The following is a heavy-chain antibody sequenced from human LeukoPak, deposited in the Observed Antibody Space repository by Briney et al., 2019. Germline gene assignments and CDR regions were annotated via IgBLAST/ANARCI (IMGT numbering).Heavy chain of an antibody. J-gene: IGHJ6*02. D-gene: IGHD3-3*01. CDR3: ARDRSYYDFWSGYYGYYYGMDV. CDR1: GYTFTGYY. Sequence: ASVKVSCKASGYTFTGYYTHWVRQAPGQGLEWMGWINPNSGGTNYAQKFQGWVTMTRDTSISTAYMELSRLRSDDTAVYYCARDRSYYDFWSGYYGYYYGMDVWGQGTTVTVSS. CDR2: INPNSGGT. V-gene: IGHV1-2*04.